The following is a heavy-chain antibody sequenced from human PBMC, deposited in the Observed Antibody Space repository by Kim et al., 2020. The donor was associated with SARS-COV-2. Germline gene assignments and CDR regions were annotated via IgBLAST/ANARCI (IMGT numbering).Heavy chain of an antibody. CDR3: ARDSVRHFDY. J-gene: IGHJ4*02. V-gene: IGHV6-1*01. Sequence: YNDDAVSVKSRITINPDTSTNQFSLQLTSVTPEDTAVYYCARDSVRHFDYWGQGTLVTVSS. D-gene: IGHD6-6*01. CDR2: YN.